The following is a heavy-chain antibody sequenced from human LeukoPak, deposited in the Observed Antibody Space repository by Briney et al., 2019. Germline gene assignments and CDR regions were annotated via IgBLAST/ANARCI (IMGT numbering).Heavy chain of an antibody. CDR2: IYPGDSDT. CDR1: GYSFTTYW. Sequence: GESLKISCRGSGYSFTTYWIGWVRQMPGKGLEWMGIIYPGDSDTRYSPSFQGQVTISADKSISTAYLQWGSLRASDTAMYYRATSSSLSGSADYWGQGSLVTVSS. J-gene: IGHJ4*02. D-gene: IGHD1-26*01. V-gene: IGHV5-51*01. CDR3: ATSSSLSGSADY.